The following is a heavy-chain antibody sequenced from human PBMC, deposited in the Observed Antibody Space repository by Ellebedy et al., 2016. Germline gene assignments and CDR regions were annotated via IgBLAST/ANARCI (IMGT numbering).Heavy chain of an antibody. V-gene: IGHV1-46*03. CDR2: VNPRDGGS. Sequence: ASVKVSCKASGYTFSAYFIHWVRHAPGQGLEWMGRVNPRDGGSTYAQKFQGRVTMTRDPSTSTVYMELSSLRSDDTAVYYCVTIFGVVTNDPFDIWGQGTMVTVSS. CDR3: VTIFGVVTNDPFDI. D-gene: IGHD3-3*01. J-gene: IGHJ3*02. CDR1: GYTFSAYF.